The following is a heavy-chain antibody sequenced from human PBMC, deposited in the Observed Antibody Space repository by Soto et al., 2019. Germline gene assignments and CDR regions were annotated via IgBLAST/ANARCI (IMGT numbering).Heavy chain of an antibody. Sequence: QVQMVESGGGVVQPGRSLRLSCAASGFSFSNYGMHWVRQAQGKGLEWMAVISYDGSKKYYADSVKGRFTISRDNSQNTVYLQTNSLRTEDTAVYYCAKERGSTVLDYWGRGTLVTVSS. V-gene: IGHV3-30*18. CDR3: AKERGSTVLDY. D-gene: IGHD4-17*01. CDR2: ISYDGSKK. CDR1: GFSFSNYG. J-gene: IGHJ4*02.